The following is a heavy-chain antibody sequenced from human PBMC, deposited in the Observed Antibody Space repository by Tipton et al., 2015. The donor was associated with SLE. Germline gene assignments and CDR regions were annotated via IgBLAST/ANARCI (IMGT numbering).Heavy chain of an antibody. CDR3: AVFRGAAGKRTSYAFDI. Sequence: QVQLVQSGAEVKKPGASVKVSCKASGYTFTSYDINWVRQATGQGLEWMGWMNPNSGNTGYAQKFQGRVTMTRNTSISTAYMELSSLRSEDTAVYYCAVFRGAAGKRTSYAFDIWGQGTMVTVSS. J-gene: IGHJ3*02. V-gene: IGHV1-8*01. CDR1: GYTFTSYD. D-gene: IGHD6-13*01. CDR2: MNPNSGNT.